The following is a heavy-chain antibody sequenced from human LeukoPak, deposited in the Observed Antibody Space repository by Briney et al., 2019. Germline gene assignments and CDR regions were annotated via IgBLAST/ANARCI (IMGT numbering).Heavy chain of an antibody. V-gene: IGHV1-24*01. J-gene: IGHJ4*02. CDR3: ATGQPRITMIVVVPGGYCFYY. D-gene: IGHD3-22*01. CDR2: FDPEDGET. CDR1: VYTLTELY. Sequence: ASVTVSYKDSVYTLTELYMHWGGQAPGKGREGMGGFDPEDGETIYAQKFQCRVTMTEDTSTDTAYIDLSSLRSEDTAVYYCATGQPRITMIVVVPGGYCFYYWGQEALVTVSS.